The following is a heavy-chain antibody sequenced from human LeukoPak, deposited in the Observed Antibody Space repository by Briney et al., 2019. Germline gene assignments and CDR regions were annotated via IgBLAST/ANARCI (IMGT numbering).Heavy chain of an antibody. CDR1: GVSVSSGSYY. J-gene: IGHJ5*02. D-gene: IGHD3-22*01. CDR3: ARVTMIVVVNWFDP. CDR2: IYYSGST. Sequence: PSETLSLTCTVSGVSVSSGSYYWSWIRQPPGKGLEWIGYIYYSGSTNYNPSLKSRVTISVDTSKNQFSLKLSSVTAADTAVYYCARVTMIVVVNWFDPWGQGTLVTVSS. V-gene: IGHV4-61*01.